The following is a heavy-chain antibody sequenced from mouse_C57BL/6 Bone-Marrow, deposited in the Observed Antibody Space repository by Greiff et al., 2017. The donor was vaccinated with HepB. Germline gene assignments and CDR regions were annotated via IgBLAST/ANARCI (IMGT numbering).Heavy chain of an antibody. D-gene: IGHD1-1*01. J-gene: IGHJ4*01. V-gene: IGHV5-4*01. CDR2: ISDGGSYT. CDR1: GFTFSSYA. Sequence: VQLKESGGGLVKPGGSLKLSCAASGFTFSSYAMSWVRQTPEKRLEWVATISDGGSYTYYPDNVKGRFTISRDNAKNNLYLQMSHLKSEDTAMDYCARDYYYGSTYYYAMDYWGQGTSVTVSS. CDR3: ARDYYYGSTYYYAMDY.